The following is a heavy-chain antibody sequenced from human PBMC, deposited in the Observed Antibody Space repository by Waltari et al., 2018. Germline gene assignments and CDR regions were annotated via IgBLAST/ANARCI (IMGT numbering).Heavy chain of an antibody. J-gene: IGHJ4*02. CDR2: INHSGST. CDR1: GGSFSGYY. V-gene: IGHV4-34*01. CDR3: ARGDYGDYYFDY. D-gene: IGHD4-17*01. Sequence: QVQLQQWGAGLLKPSETLSLTCAVYGGSFSGYYWSWIRQPPGKGLEWIGEINHSGSTHYNPSLKSRVTISVDTSKNQFSLKLSSVTAADTAVYYCARGDYGDYYFDYWGQGTLVTVSS.